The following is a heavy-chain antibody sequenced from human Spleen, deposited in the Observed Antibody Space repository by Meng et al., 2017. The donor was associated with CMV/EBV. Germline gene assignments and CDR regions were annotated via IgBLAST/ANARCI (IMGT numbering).Heavy chain of an antibody. D-gene: IGHD2-21*01. J-gene: IGHJ6*02. CDR1: GYTFTNYD. CDR3: ASVNCGGDCYYYYYYGMDV. CDR2: MNPNSGDT. V-gene: IGHV1-8*01. Sequence: ASVKVSCKASGYTFTNYDINWVRQASGQGLEWMGWMNPNSGDTGYAQKFQGRVTMTRDTSISTAYMELSRLRSDDTAVYYCASVNCGGDCYYYYYYGMDVWGQGTTVTVSS.